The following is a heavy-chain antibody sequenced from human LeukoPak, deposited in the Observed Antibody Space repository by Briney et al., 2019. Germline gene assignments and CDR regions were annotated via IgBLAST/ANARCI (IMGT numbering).Heavy chain of an antibody. D-gene: IGHD1-26*01. Sequence: PSETLSLTCTVSGASVGSAGYYWSWIRQPPGGGLEWIGYIYYISNTNYNPSLKSRVTTSVDPSKNQFSLKLNSVTAADTAVYYCARTQSQSGSYRYYFGYWGQGTLVTVSS. V-gene: IGHV4-61*08. CDR3: ARTQSQSGSYRYYFGY. J-gene: IGHJ4*02. CDR2: IYYISNT. CDR1: GASVGSAGYY.